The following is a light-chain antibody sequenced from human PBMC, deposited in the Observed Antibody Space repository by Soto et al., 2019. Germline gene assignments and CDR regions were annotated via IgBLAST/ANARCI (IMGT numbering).Light chain of an antibody. V-gene: IGKV3-20*01. Sequence: ETVLTQSPGILSLSPGERATLSCRASQSVSSSYLAWYQQKPGQAPRLLIYGASSRATGIPDRFSGSGSGTDFTLTIIRLEPEDFAVYYCQQYGSSPLTFGGGTKVDIK. CDR3: QQYGSSPLT. CDR1: QSVSSSY. J-gene: IGKJ4*01. CDR2: GAS.